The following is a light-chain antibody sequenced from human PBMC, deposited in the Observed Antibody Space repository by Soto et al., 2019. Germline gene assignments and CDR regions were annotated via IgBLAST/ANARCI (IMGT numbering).Light chain of an antibody. CDR1: QSISSY. J-gene: IGKJ3*01. Sequence: DIQMTQSPSSLSASVGDRVTITCRASQSISSYLNWYQQKPGKAPKLLIYAASSLQSGVPSRFSGCGSGTDFTLTISCLQPEEFATYYCQQGYSTPPITVGTGTKVDIK. V-gene: IGKV1-39*01. CDR3: QQGYSTPPIT. CDR2: AAS.